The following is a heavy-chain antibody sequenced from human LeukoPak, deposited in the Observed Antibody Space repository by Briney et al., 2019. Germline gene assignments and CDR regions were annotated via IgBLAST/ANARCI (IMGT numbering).Heavy chain of an antibody. V-gene: IGHV1-18*04. Sequence: ASVKVSCKASGYTFTSYGISWVRQAPGQGLEWMGWISAYNGNTNYAQKLQGRVTMTTDTSTSTAYMELRSLRSDDTAVYYCARELGYCSGGSCGWFDPWGQGTQVTVSS. CDR3: ARELGYCSGGSCGWFDP. CDR1: GYTFTSYG. D-gene: IGHD2-15*01. CDR2: ISAYNGNT. J-gene: IGHJ5*02.